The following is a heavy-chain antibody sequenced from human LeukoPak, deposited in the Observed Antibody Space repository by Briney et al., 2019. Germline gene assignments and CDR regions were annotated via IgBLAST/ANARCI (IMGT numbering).Heavy chain of an antibody. V-gene: IGHV1-24*01. CDR2: YDPEYGDT. CDR3: TAVSLLRGYDVLTFYSYPNYFDF. CDR1: GYSFNDLS. Sequence: GASVKVSCKVSGYSFNDLSVHWVRQAPGKGLQWMGGYDPEYGDTIYAQNFQGRLTMTEDTSTATAFMEVSSLRSEDTAVCYCTAVSLLRGYDVLTFYSYPNYFDFWGQGTLVTVSS. J-gene: IGHJ4*02. D-gene: IGHD3-9*01.